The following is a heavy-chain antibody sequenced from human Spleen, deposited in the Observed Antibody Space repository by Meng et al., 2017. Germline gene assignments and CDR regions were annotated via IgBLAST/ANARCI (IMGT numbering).Heavy chain of an antibody. Sequence: ESLKISCTVSGGSISSYYWSWIRQPPGKGLEWIGYIYYSGSTNYNPSLKSRVTISVDTSKNQFSLKLSSVTAADTAVYYCARAHLRGYSYGQIDYWGQGTLVTVSS. CDR2: IYYSGST. D-gene: IGHD5-18*01. CDR1: GGSISSYY. V-gene: IGHV4-59*01. J-gene: IGHJ4*02. CDR3: ARAHLRGYSYGQIDY.